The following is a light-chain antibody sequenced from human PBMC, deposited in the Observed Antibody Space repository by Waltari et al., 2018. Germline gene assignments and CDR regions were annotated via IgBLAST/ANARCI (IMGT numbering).Light chain of an antibody. J-gene: IGKJ2*01. Sequence: EIVLTQSPGTLSLSPGERATLSCRASQSVNSNYLAWYQQKPGQAPRLLIDGVSSRATGIPDRCSGSGAGTDFIFTISRLEPEEFAVYYCQQYGSSPPYTFGQGTKLEIK. CDR1: QSVNSNY. CDR2: GVS. V-gene: IGKV3-20*01. CDR3: QQYGSSPPYT.